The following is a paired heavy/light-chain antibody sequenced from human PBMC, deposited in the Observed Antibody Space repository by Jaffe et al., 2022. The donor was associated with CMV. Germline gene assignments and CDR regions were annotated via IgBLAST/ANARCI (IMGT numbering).Heavy chain of an antibody. J-gene: IGHJ4*02. Sequence: QVQLQESGPGLVKPSETLSLTCTVSGGSVRSNNYYWSWIRQPPGKGLEWIGYIYYNGGTNYNPSLKSRVTISVDMSKNQFSLKLTSVTAADTAMYYCASELVYITSPDYWGQGTLVTVSS. CDR3: ASELVYITSPDY. CDR2: IYYNGGT. CDR1: GGSVRSNNYY. D-gene: IGHD3-10*01. V-gene: IGHV4-61*01.
Light chain of an antibody. CDR1: SSNIGTNP. CDR3: AAWDDSLNGPIWI. Sequence: QSVLTQPPSASGTPGQRVIISCSGSSSNIGTNPVNWYHQLPGTAPKVLIYNNDQRPSGVPDRFSGSKSGTSASLAISGLQSEDEADYYCAAWDDSLNGPIWIFGEGTKLTVL. V-gene: IGLV1-44*01. CDR2: NND. J-gene: IGLJ3*02.